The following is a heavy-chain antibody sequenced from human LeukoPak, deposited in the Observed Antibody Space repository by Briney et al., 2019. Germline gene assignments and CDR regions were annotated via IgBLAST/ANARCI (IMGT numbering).Heavy chain of an antibody. CDR2: IYYSGST. V-gene: IGHV4-59*01. CDR1: GGSISSYY. D-gene: IGHD3-22*01. CDR3: AREMPYYYDSSGYSGGNDAFDI. J-gene: IGHJ3*02. Sequence: SETLSLTCAVSGGSISSYYWSWIRQPPGKGLEWIGYIYYSGSTNYNPSLKSRVTISVDTSKNQFSLKLSSVTAADTAVYYCAREMPYYYDSSGYSGGNDAFDIWGQGTMVTVSS.